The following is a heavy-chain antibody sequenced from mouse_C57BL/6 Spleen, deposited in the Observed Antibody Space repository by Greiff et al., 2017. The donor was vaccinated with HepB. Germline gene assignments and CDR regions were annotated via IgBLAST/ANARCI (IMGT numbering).Heavy chain of an antibody. Sequence: EVQLQQSGPELVKPGASVKISCKASGYTFTDYYMNWVKQSHGKSLEWIGDINPNNGGTSYNQKFKGKATLTVDKSSSTAYMELRSLTSEDSAVYYCARWEMGLRNYFDYWGQGTTLTVSS. J-gene: IGHJ2*01. V-gene: IGHV1-26*01. D-gene: IGHD2-3*01. CDR2: INPNNGGT. CDR1: GYTFTDYY. CDR3: ARWEMGLRNYFDY.